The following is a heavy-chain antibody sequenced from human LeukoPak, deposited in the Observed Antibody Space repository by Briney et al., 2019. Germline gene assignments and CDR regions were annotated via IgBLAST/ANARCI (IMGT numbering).Heavy chain of an antibody. V-gene: IGHV4-61*02. Sequence: PSQTLSLTCTVSGGSIGSGSYYWSWIRQPAGKGLECIGRIYTSGSTNYNPSLKSRVTISVDTSKNQFSLKLSSVTAADTAVYYCARAPPYGDYDPAAFDIWGQGTMVTVSS. CDR1: GGSIGSGSYY. CDR3: ARAPPYGDYDPAAFDI. J-gene: IGHJ3*02. D-gene: IGHD4-17*01. CDR2: IYTSGST.